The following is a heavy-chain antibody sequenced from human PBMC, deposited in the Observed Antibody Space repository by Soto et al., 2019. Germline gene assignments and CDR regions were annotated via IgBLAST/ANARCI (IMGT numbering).Heavy chain of an antibody. V-gene: IGHV4-34*01. CDR3: ARLYPPLRGSSWLDY. CDR2: INHSGST. Sequence: QVQLQQWGAGLLKPSETLSLTCAVYGGSFSGYCWSWIRQPPGKGLEWIGEINHSGSTNYNPSLKSRVTISVDTSKNQFSLTLSSVTAADTAVYYCARLYPPLRGSSWLDYWGQGTLVTVSS. J-gene: IGHJ4*02. CDR1: GGSFSGYC. D-gene: IGHD6-13*01.